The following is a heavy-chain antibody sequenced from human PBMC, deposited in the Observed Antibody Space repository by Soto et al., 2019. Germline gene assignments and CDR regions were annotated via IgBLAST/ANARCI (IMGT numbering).Heavy chain of an antibody. V-gene: IGHV4-59*01. D-gene: IGHD1-26*01. CDR3: INPKTGSTLXXPXLQGSATLTRDTSITAAYMEVPSLTSADTAVYYCARTPQSAHHDY. CDR2: LYYSGNT. CDR1: GGSISSYY. Sequence: TSATLSLTCTVSGGSISSYYWSWILQPPGKGLGWIWYLYYSGNTNYNPSLKSRCTIAVDRSKKQSSVKLXRAPSAGLEWVAWINPKTGSTLXXPXLQGSATLTRDTSITAAYMEVPSLTSADTAVYYCARTPQSAHHDYWGQGTRVTVSS. J-gene: IGHJ4*02.